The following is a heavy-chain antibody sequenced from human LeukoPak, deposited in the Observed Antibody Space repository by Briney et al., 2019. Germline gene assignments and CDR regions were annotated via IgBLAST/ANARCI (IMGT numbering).Heavy chain of an antibody. CDR3: ARGWSSTYYFDY. J-gene: IGHJ4*02. V-gene: IGHV1-46*01. CDR2: INPSGGST. Sequence: ASVRVSCKASGYTFSSYYLHWVRQAPGQGLEWMGIINPSGGSTSYAQKFQGRVTMTRDTSTSTVYMELSSLRSEDTAVYYCARGWSSTYYFDYWGQGTLVTVSS. D-gene: IGHD2-15*01. CDR1: GYTFSSYY.